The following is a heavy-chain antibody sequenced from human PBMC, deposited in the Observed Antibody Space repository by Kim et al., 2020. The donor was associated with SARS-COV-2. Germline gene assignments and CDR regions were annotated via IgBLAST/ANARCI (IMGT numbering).Heavy chain of an antibody. Sequence: GESLKISCKGSGYSFTSYWISWVRQMPGKGLEWMGRIDPSDSYTNYSPSFQGHVTISADKSISTAYLQWSSLKASDTAMYYCARQSSSSSWFGYYYGMEVWGQGTTVTVSS. CDR1: GYSFTSYW. CDR3: ARQSSSSSWFGYYYGMEV. V-gene: IGHV5-10-1*01. CDR2: IDPSDSYT. D-gene: IGHD6-13*01. J-gene: IGHJ6*02.